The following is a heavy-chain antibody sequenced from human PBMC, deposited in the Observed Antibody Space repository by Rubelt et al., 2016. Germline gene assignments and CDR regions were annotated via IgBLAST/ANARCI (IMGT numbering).Heavy chain of an antibody. CDR3: SRLVVVGDAFDI. D-gene: IGHD2-15*01. CDR1: GFTFSSYS. V-gene: IGHV3-9*01. Sequence: EVQLVESGGGLVKPGGSLRLSCAASGFTFSSYSMNWVRQAPGKGLEWVSGISWNSGSIGYADSVKGRFPISRDDAKNALYLQMNSLRAEDTALYYCSRLVVVGDAFDIWGQGTMVTVSS. CDR2: ISWNSGSI. J-gene: IGHJ3*02.